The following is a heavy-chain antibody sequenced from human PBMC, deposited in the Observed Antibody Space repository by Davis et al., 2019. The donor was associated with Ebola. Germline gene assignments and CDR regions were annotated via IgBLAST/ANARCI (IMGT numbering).Heavy chain of an antibody. D-gene: IGHD1-26*01. V-gene: IGHV4-4*02. CDR2: IFHTGDT. Sequence: PSETLSLTCDVSGGSITSSHWWSWVRQPPGKGLEWIGEIFHTGDTNYNPPLKSRVTMSVDRSKNQFFLKLTSVTAADTAVYYCAKDDSGDYGDSAFDLWGQGTMVTVSS. CDR1: GGSITSSHW. CDR3: AKDDSGDYGDSAFDL. J-gene: IGHJ3*01.